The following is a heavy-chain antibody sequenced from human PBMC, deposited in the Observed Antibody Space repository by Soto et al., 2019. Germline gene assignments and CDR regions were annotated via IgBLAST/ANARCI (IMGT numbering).Heavy chain of an antibody. CDR3: ARDGYNGFDY. Sequence: GGSLRLSCAPSGFIFRDYLMHWVRQAPGKGLVWISRINSDGSSASYADSVKGRFTISRDNAKNTLYLQMHSLRDEDTAVYYCARDGYNGFDYWGQGTLVTVSS. J-gene: IGHJ4*02. CDR1: GFIFRDYL. D-gene: IGHD5-12*01. CDR2: INSDGSSA. V-gene: IGHV3-74*01.